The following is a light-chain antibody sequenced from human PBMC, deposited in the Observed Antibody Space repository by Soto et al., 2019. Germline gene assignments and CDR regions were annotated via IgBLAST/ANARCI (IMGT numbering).Light chain of an antibody. V-gene: IGKV3-15*01. CDR2: DAS. CDR1: KSVSSN. J-gene: IGKJ1*01. Sequence: EIIMTQSPATVSVSPGERATLSCSAGKSVSSNLAWYQQKPGQAPRLLIYDASTRATGIPDRFSASGCGTEFTLTISSLQSEDFAVYYCQQYDVWRTFGQGTKVEMK. CDR3: QQYDVWRT.